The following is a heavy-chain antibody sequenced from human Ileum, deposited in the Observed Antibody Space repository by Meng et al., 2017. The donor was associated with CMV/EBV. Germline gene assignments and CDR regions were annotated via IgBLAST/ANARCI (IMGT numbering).Heavy chain of an antibody. CDR1: GYTFTSYG. CDR2: ISAYNGNT. Sequence: SGYTFTSYGIRWVRPAPRQGLEWMGWISAYNGNTNYAQKLQGRVTMTTDTSTSTAYMELRSLRSADTAVYYCARDPPLVVPAAIRDDYWGQGTLVTVSS. D-gene: IGHD2-2*02. V-gene: IGHV1-18*01. J-gene: IGHJ4*02. CDR3: ARDPPLVVPAAIRDDY.